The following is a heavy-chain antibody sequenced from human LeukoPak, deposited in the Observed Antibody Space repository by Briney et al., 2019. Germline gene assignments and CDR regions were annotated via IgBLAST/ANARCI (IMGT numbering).Heavy chain of an antibody. CDR3: ARVLTGYYPTTYYYYGMDV. D-gene: IGHD3-9*01. J-gene: IGHJ6*04. CDR2: ISYDGSNK. V-gene: IGHV3-30*04. Sequence: PGRSLRLSCAASGFTFSSYAMHWVRQAPGKGLEWVAVISYDGSNKYYADSVKGRFTISRDNSKNTLYLQMNSLRAEDTAVYYCARVLTGYYPTTYYYYGMDVWGKGTTVTVSS. CDR1: GFTFSSYA.